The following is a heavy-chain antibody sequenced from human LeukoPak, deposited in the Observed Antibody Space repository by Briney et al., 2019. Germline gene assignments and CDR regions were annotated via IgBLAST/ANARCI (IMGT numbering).Heavy chain of an antibody. CDR1: GFSLRTYA. J-gene: IGHJ3*02. CDR2: IRGGGFSH. D-gene: IGHD2-15*01. V-gene: IGHV3-23*01. Sequence: GGSLRLSCVVSGFSLRTYAMSWVRQAPGKGLEWVTTIRGGGFSHYYADSVKGRVSISRDDSKNTVSLEVDNLGVEDTAIYYCAKHKGGGLGNDAFDMWGPGTMLIVSS. CDR3: AKHKGGGLGNDAFDM.